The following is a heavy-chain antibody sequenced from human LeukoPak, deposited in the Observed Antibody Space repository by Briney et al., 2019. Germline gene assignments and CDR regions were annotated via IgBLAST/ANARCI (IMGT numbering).Heavy chain of an antibody. CDR3: ARGRITIFGMVTGDAFDI. J-gene: IGHJ3*02. D-gene: IGHD3-3*01. CDR2: IIPIFGTA. V-gene: IGHV1-69*13. Sequence: SVKVSCKASGGTFSSYAISWVLQAPGQGLEWMGGIIPIFGTANYAQKFQGRVTITADESTSTAYMELSSLRSEDTAVYYCARGRITIFGMVTGDAFDIWGQGTMVTVSS. CDR1: GGTFSSYA.